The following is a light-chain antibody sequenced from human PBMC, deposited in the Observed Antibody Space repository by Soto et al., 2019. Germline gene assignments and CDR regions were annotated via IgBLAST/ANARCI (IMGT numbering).Light chain of an antibody. CDR1: SSDVGGYNH. V-gene: IGLV2-14*03. Sequence: QSVLTQPASVSGSPGQSITIACTGTSSDVGGYNHVSWYQVHPGKAPSLVIYDVSIRPPAVSDRFSGSTSGNTASLTISGLQAEDEADYYCSSYTATRTVVFGGGTKLTVL. J-gene: IGLJ3*02. CDR3: SSYTATRTVV. CDR2: DVS.